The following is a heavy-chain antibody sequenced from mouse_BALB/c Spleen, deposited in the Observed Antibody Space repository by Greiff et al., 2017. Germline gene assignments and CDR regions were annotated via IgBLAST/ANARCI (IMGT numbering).Heavy chain of an antibody. Sequence: EVQGVESGGGLVKPGGSLKLSCAASGFTFSSYAMSWVRQTPEKRLEWVASISSGGSTYYPDSVKGRFTISRDNARNILYLQMSSLRSEDTAMYYCAGDRAYYEPFYAMDYWGQGTSVTVSS. CDR1: GFTFSSYA. D-gene: IGHD2-10*01. CDR3: AGDRAYYEPFYAMDY. J-gene: IGHJ4*01. CDR2: ISSGGST. V-gene: IGHV5-6-5*01.